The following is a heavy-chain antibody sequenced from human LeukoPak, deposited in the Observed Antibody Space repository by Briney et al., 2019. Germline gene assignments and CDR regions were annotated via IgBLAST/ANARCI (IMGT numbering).Heavy chain of an antibody. D-gene: IGHD3-22*01. CDR3: AKVGYHDSRRAFDI. J-gene: IGHJ3*02. V-gene: IGHV3-23*01. CDR1: GFSFSSYA. CDR2: INYSGAGT. Sequence: GGSLRLSCAASGFSFSSYAMTWVRLAPGKGLEWVSTINYSGAGTLYADSVKGRFTISRDNSNNTLYLQVNSLRVEDTAVYYCAKVGYHDSRRAFDIWGQGTMVTVSS.